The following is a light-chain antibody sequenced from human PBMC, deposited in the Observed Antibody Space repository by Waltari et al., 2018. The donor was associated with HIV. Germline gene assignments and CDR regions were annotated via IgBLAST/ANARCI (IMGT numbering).Light chain of an antibody. CDR1: SSNIGTNY. CDR3: ATWDTSLSAVV. Sequence: QSVLTQPPSVSAAPGQKVTISCSGRSSNIGTNYVSWYQQLPGIAPKLLIYDNNKRPSGIPDRFSGSKSGTSATLGITGLQTGDEADYYCATWDTSLSAVVFGGGTKLTVL. CDR2: DNN. V-gene: IGLV1-51*01. J-gene: IGLJ2*01.